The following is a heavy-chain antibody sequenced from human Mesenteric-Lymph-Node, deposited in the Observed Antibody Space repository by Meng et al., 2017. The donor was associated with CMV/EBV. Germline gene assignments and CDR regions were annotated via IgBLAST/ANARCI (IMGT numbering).Heavy chain of an antibody. CDR1: GGSISSSDYY. D-gene: IGHD5-12*01. CDR2: VHFDGST. V-gene: IGHV4-39*07. CDR3: ASRWLRQAPVS. J-gene: IGHJ4*02. Sequence: SETLSLTCTVSGGSISSSDYYRAWIRQPPGKGLEWIGSVHFDGSTYYSPSLKSRVTISADTSKNQFSLNLMSVTAADAGVYYCASRWLRQAPVSWGQGTLVTVSS.